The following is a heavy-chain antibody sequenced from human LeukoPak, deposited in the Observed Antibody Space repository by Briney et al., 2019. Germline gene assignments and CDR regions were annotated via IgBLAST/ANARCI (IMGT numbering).Heavy chain of an antibody. CDR2: IIPILGIA. CDR1: GGTFSSYA. CDR3: ARDRNEFMVRGVITHYFDY. D-gene: IGHD3-10*01. V-gene: IGHV1-69*04. Sequence: GASVKVSCKASGGTFSSYAISWVRQAPGQGLEWMGRIIPILGIANYAQKFQGRVTITADKSTSTAYMELSSLRSEDTAVYYCARDRNEFMVRGVITHYFDYWGQGTLVTVSS. J-gene: IGHJ4*02.